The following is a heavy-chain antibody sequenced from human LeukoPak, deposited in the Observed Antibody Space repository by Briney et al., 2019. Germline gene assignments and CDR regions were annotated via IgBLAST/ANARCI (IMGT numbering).Heavy chain of an antibody. CDR3: ARFGIAAAHPHY. D-gene: IGHD6-13*01. J-gene: IGHJ4*02. CDR1: GGSISSGGYY. V-gene: IGHV4-30-2*01. Sequence: SETLSLTCTVSGGSISSGGYYWSWIRQPPGKGLEWIGYIYHSGSTYYNPSLKSRVTISVDRSKNQFSLKLSSVTAADTAVYYCARFGIAAAHPHYWGQGTLVTVSS. CDR2: IYHSGST.